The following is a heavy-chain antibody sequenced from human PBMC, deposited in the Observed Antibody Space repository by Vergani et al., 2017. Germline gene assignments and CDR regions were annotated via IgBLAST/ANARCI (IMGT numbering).Heavy chain of an antibody. J-gene: IGHJ6*02. Sequence: QVQLVQSGAEVKKPGASVKVSCKASGYTFTSYAMHWVRQAPGQRLEWMGWINAGNGNTKYSQKFQVRVTITRDTSASTAYMELSSLRSEDTAVYYCARDPRGYGGDPEDYYYGMDVWGQGTTVTVSS. V-gene: IGHV1-3*01. D-gene: IGHD2-21*02. CDR3: ARDPRGYGGDPEDYYYGMDV. CDR2: INAGNGNT. CDR1: GYTFTSYA.